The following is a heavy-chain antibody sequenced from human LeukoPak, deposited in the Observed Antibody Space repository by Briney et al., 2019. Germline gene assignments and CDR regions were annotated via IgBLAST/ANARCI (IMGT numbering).Heavy chain of an antibody. CDR1: GFTFSSYA. V-gene: IGHV3-30*04. D-gene: IGHD3-22*01. CDR2: ISYDGSNK. Sequence: GGSLRLSCAASGFTFSSYAMHWVRQAPGKGLEWVAVISYDGSNKYYADSVKGRFTISRDNSKNTLYLQINSLRAEDTAVYYCARVGYYDSSGYFDAFDIWGQGTMVTVSS. CDR3: ARVGYYDSSGYFDAFDI. J-gene: IGHJ3*02.